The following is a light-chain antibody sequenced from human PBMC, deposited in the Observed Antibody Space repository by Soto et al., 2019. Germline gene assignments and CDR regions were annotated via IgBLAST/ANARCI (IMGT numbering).Light chain of an antibody. CDR2: WES. Sequence: DIVMTQSPDSLAVSLGDRATLNCKSLQRVFYSSNNKTSVAWYPKQPGQPPKLLLDWESTRESGVPDRGSGSGAGKDGTRTSNGLQAEDVAVDVCQQYQTTPFTVGPGTKVETK. J-gene: IGKJ3*01. CDR1: QRVFYSSNNKTS. CDR3: QQYQTTPFT. V-gene: IGKV4-1*01.